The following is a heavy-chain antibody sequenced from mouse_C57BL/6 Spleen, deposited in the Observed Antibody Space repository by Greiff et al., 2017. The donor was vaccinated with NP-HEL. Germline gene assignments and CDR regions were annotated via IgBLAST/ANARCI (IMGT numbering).Heavy chain of an antibody. CDR3: AIHYYGSSVYFDY. D-gene: IGHD1-1*01. CDR2: ISGGGGNT. Sequence: DVHLVESGGGLVKPGGSLKLSCAASGFTFSSYTMSWVRQTPEKRLEWVATISGGGGNTYYPDSVKGRFTITRDNAKNTLYLQMSSLRSEDTALYYCAIHYYGSSVYFDYWGQGTTLTVSS. J-gene: IGHJ2*01. CDR1: GFTFSSYT. V-gene: IGHV5-9*01.